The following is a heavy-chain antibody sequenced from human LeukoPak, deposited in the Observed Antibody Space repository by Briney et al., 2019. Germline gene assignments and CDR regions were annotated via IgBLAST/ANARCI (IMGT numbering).Heavy chain of an antibody. CDR1: GFTFSSYA. J-gene: IGHJ4*02. Sequence: GGSLRLFCAASGFTFSSYAMSWVRRAPGKGLEWVSAISGSGGSTYYADSVKGRFTISRDNSKNTLYLQMNSLRAEDTAVYYCAKDRYGYYFDYWGQGTLVTVSS. CDR2: ISGSGGST. D-gene: IGHD1-1*01. CDR3: AKDRYGYYFDY. V-gene: IGHV3-23*01.